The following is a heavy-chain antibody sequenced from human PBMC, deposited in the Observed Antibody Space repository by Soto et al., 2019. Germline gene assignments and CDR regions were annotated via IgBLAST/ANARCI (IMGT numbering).Heavy chain of an antibody. V-gene: IGHV3-11*01. Sequence: GGSLRLSCAASGFTFSDYYMSWIRQAPGKGLEWVSYISSSGSTIYYADSVKGRFTISRDNAKNSLYLQMNGLRAEDTAVYYCAREEQLVPSWFDPWGQGTLVTVSS. D-gene: IGHD6-13*01. CDR1: GFTFSDYY. J-gene: IGHJ5*02. CDR3: AREEQLVPSWFDP. CDR2: ISSSGSTI.